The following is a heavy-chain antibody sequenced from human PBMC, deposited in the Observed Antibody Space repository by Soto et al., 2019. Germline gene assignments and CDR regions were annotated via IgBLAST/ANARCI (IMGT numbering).Heavy chain of an antibody. J-gene: IGHJ4*02. V-gene: IGHV4-31*03. D-gene: IGHD5-12*01. CDR2: IYYSGST. Sequence: QVQLQESGPGLVKPSQTLSLTCTVSGGSISSGGHYWSWIRQHPAKGLEWIGYIYYSGSTYYTPSLKSRVTISVDTSKNQFSLKLSSVTAADTAVYYCARVSSSGYEFDYWGQGTLVTVSS. CDR3: ARVSSSGYEFDY. CDR1: GGSISSGGHY.